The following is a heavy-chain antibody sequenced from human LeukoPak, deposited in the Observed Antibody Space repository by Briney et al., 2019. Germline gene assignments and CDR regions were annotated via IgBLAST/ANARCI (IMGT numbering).Heavy chain of an antibody. CDR1: GFTFSSYT. Sequence: PGGSLRLSCAASGFTFSSYTMHWVRQAPGKGLEWVSSISSSSSYTYYADSVKGRFTISRDNAKNSLYLQMNSLRAEDTALYYCAREIYPPRIVAVGTGDYFDYWGQGTLVTVSS. CDR3: AREIYPPRIVAVGTGDYFDY. CDR2: ISSSSSYT. V-gene: IGHV3-21*01. J-gene: IGHJ4*02. D-gene: IGHD6-13*01.